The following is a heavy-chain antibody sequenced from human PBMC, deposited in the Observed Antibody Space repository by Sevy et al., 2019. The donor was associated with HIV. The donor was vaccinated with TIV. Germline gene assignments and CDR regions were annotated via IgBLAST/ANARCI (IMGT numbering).Heavy chain of an antibody. CDR1: GYTFTSYG. V-gene: IGHV1-18*04. Sequence: ASVKVSCKASGYTFTSYGISWVRQAPGQGLEWMGWISAYNGNTTYAQKLQGRVTMTTDTSTSTAYMELRSLRSDDTAVYYCARDSGELIVVVDRFDYWGQGTLVTVSS. CDR3: ARDSGELIVVVDRFDY. J-gene: IGHJ4*02. D-gene: IGHD2-21*01. CDR2: ISAYNGNT.